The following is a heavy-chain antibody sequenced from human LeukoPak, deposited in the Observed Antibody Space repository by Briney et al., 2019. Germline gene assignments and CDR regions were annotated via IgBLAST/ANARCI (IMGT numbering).Heavy chain of an antibody. CDR2: INHSGST. CDR3: ARSRRRTVVRGVITSSGSLHFDY. J-gene: IGHJ4*02. D-gene: IGHD3-10*01. CDR1: GGSFSGYY. Sequence: NPSETLSLTCAVYGGSFSGYYWSWIRQPPGKGLEWIGEINHSGSTNYNPSLKSRVTISVDTSKNQFSLKLSSVTAADTAVYYCARSRRRTVVRGVITSSGSLHFDYWGQGTLVTVSS. V-gene: IGHV4-34*01.